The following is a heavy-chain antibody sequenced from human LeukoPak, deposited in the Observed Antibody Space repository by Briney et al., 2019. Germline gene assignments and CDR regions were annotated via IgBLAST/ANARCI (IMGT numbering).Heavy chain of an antibody. J-gene: IGHJ4*02. CDR1: GFTFSSYA. CDR3: ASLNYYDSSGYPWY. V-gene: IGHV3-21*01. CDR2: ISSSSSYI. D-gene: IGHD3-22*01. Sequence: GGSLRLSCAASGFTFSSYAMSWVRQAPGKGLEWVSSISSSSSYIYYADSVKGRFTISRDNAKNSLYLQMNSLRAEDTAVYYCASLNYYDSSGYPWYWGQGTLVTVSS.